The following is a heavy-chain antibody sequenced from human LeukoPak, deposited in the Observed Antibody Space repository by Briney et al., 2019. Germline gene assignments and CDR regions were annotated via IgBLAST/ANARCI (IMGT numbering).Heavy chain of an antibody. D-gene: IGHD6-13*01. CDR2: ISTDGSSR. CDR1: GFTFSSYW. J-gene: IGHJ4*02. CDR3: AKNIAAPTTPFDY. Sequence: GGSLRLSCAASGFTFSSYWMHWLRQEPRKGLVWVSRISTDGSSRSYADSVKGRFTISRDNGKNTLYLQMNSLRAEDTAVYYCAKNIAAPTTPFDYWGQGTLVTVSS. V-gene: IGHV3-74*01.